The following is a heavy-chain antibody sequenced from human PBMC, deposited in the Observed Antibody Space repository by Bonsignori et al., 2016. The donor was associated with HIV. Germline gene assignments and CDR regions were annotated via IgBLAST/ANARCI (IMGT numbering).Heavy chain of an antibody. J-gene: IGHJ4*02. CDR2: ISHRGTT. V-gene: IGHV4-39*07. Sequence: SETLSLTCTVSGGSISSSRYYWGWIRQPPGKGLEWIGTISHRGTTYYNPSLRSRITISIDTSKNQFSLNMTSVSAADTAVYYCAREPLPYYDFWSGDLYYFDHWGQGALVTVSS. CDR3: AREPLPYYDFWSGDLYYFDH. D-gene: IGHD3-3*01. CDR1: GGSISSSRYY.